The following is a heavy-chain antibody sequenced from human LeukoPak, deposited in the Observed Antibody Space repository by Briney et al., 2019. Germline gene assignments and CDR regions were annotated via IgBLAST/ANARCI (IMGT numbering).Heavy chain of an antibody. V-gene: IGHV3-30*18. CDR2: ISYDGTYK. CDR3: AKDGGDHSSGLYEGSGDS. Sequence: GGSLRLSCAASGFTFSNYGIHWVRQAPGKGLEWVSVISYDGTYKYYADSVKGRFTISRDNSKNTLYLQMNSLRAEDTAVYYCAKDGGDHSSGLYEGSGDSWGQGTLVTVSS. D-gene: IGHD6-19*01. J-gene: IGHJ4*02. CDR1: GFTFSNYG.